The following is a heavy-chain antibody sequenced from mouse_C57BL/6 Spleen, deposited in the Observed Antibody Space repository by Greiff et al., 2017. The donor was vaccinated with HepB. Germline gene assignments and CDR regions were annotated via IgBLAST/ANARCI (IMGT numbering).Heavy chain of an antibody. CDR3: ARIITTVPSYYAMDY. D-gene: IGHD1-1*01. CDR1: GFTFSDYG. Sequence: EVNLVESGGGLVKPGGSLKLSCAASGFTFSDYGMHWVRQAPEKGLEWVAYISSGSSTIYYADTVKGRFTISRDNAKNTLFLQMTSLRSEDTAMYYCARIITTVPSYYAMDYWGQGTSVTVSS. J-gene: IGHJ4*01. CDR2: ISSGSSTI. V-gene: IGHV5-17*01.